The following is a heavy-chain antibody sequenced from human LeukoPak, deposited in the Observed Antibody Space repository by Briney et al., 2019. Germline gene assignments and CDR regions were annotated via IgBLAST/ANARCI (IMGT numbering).Heavy chain of an antibody. CDR1: GFTFSSYW. J-gene: IGHJ4*02. Sequence: PGGSLRLSCAASGFTFSSYWMSWVRQAPGKGLEWVANIKQDGSEKYYADSVKGRFTISRDNAKNSLYLQMNSLRAEDTAVYYCANLAGQQWLGDYWGQGTLVTVSS. V-gene: IGHV3-7*01. CDR3: ANLAGQQWLGDY. CDR2: IKQDGSEK. D-gene: IGHD6-19*01.